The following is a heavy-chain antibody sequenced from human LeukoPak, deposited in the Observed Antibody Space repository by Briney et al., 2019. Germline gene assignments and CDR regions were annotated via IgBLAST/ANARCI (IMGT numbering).Heavy chain of an antibody. D-gene: IGHD6-13*01. CDR1: GFPFSNYW. V-gene: IGHV3-74*01. CDR3: ASASSHRIAAGGDY. J-gene: IGHJ4*02. Sequence: GSLRLSCAASGFPFSNYWMHWVRQAPGKGLVYVSRMNGDGSSRNYADSVRGRFTISRDNAKNTFYLQMNSLRAEDTAVYYCASASSHRIAAGGDYWGQGTLVTVSS. CDR2: MNGDGSSR.